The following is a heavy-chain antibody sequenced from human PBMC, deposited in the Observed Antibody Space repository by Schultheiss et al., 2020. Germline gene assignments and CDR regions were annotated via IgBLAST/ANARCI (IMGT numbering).Heavy chain of an antibody. V-gene: IGHV3-30*19. CDR2: IWYDGSNK. CDR1: GFTFSSYG. D-gene: IGHD5-18*01. J-gene: IGHJ4*02. Sequence: GESLKISCAASGFTFSSYGMHWVRQAPGKGLEWVAVIWYDGSNKYYADSVKGRFTISRDNSKNTLYLQMNSLRAEDTAVYYCARLPADTTMGDYWGQGTLVTVSS. CDR3: ARLPADTTMGDY.